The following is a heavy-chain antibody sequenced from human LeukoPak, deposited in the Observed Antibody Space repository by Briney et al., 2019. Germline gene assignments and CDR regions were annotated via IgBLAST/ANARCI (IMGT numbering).Heavy chain of an antibody. J-gene: IGHJ4*02. V-gene: IGHV2-5*01. CDR1: EFSLSTFGVG. D-gene: IGHD1-1*01. Sequence: SGPTLVKPTQTLTLICTFSEFSLSTFGVGVGWIRQPPGKALEWLAVIYWNDDKRYSPSLESRLTITKDTSKNQVVLTMTNMDPVDTATYYCAHRSKLNNIWRTFDYWGQGTLVTVSS. CDR3: AHRSKLNNIWRTFDY. CDR2: IYWNDDK.